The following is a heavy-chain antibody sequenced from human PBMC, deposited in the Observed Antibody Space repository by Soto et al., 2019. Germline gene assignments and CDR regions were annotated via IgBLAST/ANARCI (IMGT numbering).Heavy chain of an antibody. D-gene: IGHD3-22*01. V-gene: IGHV3-23*01. Sequence: PGGSLRLSCAASGFTFSSYAMSWVRQAPGKGLEWVSAISGSGGSTYYADSVKGRFTISRDNSKNTLYLQMNSLRAEDTAVYYCAKGVGYDSSGYYPFDYWGQGTLVTVS. CDR3: AKGVGYDSSGYYPFDY. J-gene: IGHJ4*02. CDR1: GFTFSSYA. CDR2: ISGSGGST.